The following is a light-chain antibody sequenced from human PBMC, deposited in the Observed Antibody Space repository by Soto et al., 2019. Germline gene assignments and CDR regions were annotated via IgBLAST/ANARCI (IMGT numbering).Light chain of an antibody. CDR2: EVS. CDR3: SSYTITNTVV. V-gene: IGLV2-14*01. J-gene: IGLJ2*01. Sequence: QSALTQPASVSGSPGQSITISCTATSSDVGGYDYVSWYQQHPGKGPKLMIYEVSNRPSGVSNRFSGSKSGNTASLTISGLQAEDEAEYYCSSYTITNTVVFGGGAKLNVL. CDR1: SSDVGGYDY.